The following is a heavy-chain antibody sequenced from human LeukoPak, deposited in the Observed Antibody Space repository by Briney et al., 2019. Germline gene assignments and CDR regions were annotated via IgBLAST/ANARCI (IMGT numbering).Heavy chain of an antibody. D-gene: IGHD4-17*01. Sequence: SETLSLTCTVSGGSISSSSYYWGWIRQPPGKGLEWIGSIYYSGSTYYNPSLKSRVTISVDTSKNQFSQKLSSVTAADTAVYYCARDPLMTTVTTIDYWGQGTLVTVSS. CDR1: GGSISSSSYY. V-gene: IGHV4-39*07. J-gene: IGHJ4*02. CDR2: IYYSGST. CDR3: ARDPLMTTVTTIDY.